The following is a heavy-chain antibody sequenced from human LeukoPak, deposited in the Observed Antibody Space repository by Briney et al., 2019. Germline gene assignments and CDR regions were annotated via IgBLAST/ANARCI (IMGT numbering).Heavy chain of an antibody. CDR1: GFTFSSYG. J-gene: IGHJ4*02. Sequence: GGSLRLSCAAPGFTFSSYGMHWVRQAPGKGLEWVAVISYDGSNKYYADSVKGRFTISRDNSKNTLYLQMNSLRAEDTAVYYCAKGATDYGDYESDYWGQGTLVTVSS. CDR2: ISYDGSNK. V-gene: IGHV3-30*18. D-gene: IGHD4-17*01. CDR3: AKGATDYGDYESDY.